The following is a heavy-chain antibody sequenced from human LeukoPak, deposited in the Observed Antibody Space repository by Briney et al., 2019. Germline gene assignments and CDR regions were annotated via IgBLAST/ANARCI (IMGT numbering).Heavy chain of an antibody. D-gene: IGHD2-21*02. CDR1: VGSFSTHA. CDR2: IIPVLGTT. V-gene: IGHV1-69*13. J-gene: IGHJ6*03. Sequence: ASVNVSCKAAVGSFSTHAIIWVRQAPGQGLEWMGGIIPVLGTTNSAQRFQDRLSLTADESTGTASMELTSLRPEDSAVYYCGASTVTVTYYYMAVWGKGTTITVSS. CDR3: GASTVTVTYYYMAV.